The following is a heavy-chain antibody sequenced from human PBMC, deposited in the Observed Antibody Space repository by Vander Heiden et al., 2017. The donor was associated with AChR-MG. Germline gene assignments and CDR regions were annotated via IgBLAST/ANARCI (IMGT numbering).Heavy chain of an antibody. J-gene: IGHJ4*02. Sequence: QVQLVESGGGGVQPGRSLRLSWAAPAFTFSGYGRHWGRRAPGKGREWGAVISYDGSNKYYADSVKGRFTISRDNSKNTLYLQMNSLRAEDTAVYYCAKDRVGGRTVRIDYWGQGTLVTVSS. CDR1: AFTFSGYG. V-gene: IGHV3-30*18. CDR2: ISYDGSNK. D-gene: IGHD4-4*01. CDR3: AKDRVGGRTVRIDY.